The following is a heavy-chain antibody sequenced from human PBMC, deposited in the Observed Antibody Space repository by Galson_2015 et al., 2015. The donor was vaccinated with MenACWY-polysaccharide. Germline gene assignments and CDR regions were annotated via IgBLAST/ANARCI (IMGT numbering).Heavy chain of an antibody. D-gene: IGHD3-16*01. J-gene: IGHJ4*02. CDR3: ALGNYYFDY. Sequence: SLRLSCAASGFTFSSYAMSWVRQAPGKGLECVSVISGSGDSTYNADSVKGRFTFSRDNSKNTLYLQMNSLRAEDTAVYYCALGNYYFDYWGQGTLVTVSS. CDR1: GFTFSSYA. CDR2: ISGSGDST. V-gene: IGHV3-23*01.